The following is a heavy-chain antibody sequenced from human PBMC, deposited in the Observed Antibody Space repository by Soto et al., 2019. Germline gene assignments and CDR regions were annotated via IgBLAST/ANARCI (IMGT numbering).Heavy chain of an antibody. CDR1: GGSISTGGHY. D-gene: IGHD1-26*01. V-gene: IGHV4-31*03. Sequence: SLTCTVSGGSISTGGHYWNWIRQYPGKGLDWIGYIYHRGTTSYSPSLKSRVTISIDTSKNQFSLKLTSVTAADTAVYYCARDSTVIVGANSGFDPWGQGTLVTVSS. CDR3: ARDSTVIVGANSGFDP. J-gene: IGHJ5*02. CDR2: IYHRGTT.